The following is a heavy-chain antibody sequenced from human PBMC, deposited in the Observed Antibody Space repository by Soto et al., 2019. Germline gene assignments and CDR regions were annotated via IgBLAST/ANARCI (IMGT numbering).Heavy chain of an antibody. V-gene: IGHV4-39*01. CDR1: GISIHNSHSF. CDR3: GRVVEGATRHTDPDS. J-gene: IGHJ5*01. D-gene: IGHD2-21*01. CDR2: VYHNGGA. Sequence: SETLSLTCTVSGISIHNSHSFWAWIRQPPGKGLEFIGSVYHNGGAHYNSSLKSRVTISVDTAHNQVSLRMRSLTAADTAVYYCGRVVEGATRHTDPDSWGQGILVTVSS.